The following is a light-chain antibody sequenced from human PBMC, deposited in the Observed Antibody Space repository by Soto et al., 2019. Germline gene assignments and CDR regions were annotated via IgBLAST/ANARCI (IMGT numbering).Light chain of an antibody. CDR3: QQLNSYPLT. J-gene: IGKJ4*01. Sequence: EIVLTQSPGTLSLSPGDRATLSCRASQSVSSNYVAWFQQKYGQAPRLLIYGASTRAPGFPARFSGSGSGTDFTLTISSLQPEDFATYYCQQLNSYPLTFGGGTKVDIK. V-gene: IGKV3D-7*01. CDR1: QSVSSNY. CDR2: GAS.